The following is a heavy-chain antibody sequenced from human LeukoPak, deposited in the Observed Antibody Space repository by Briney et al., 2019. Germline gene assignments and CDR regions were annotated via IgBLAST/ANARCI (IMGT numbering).Heavy chain of an antibody. J-gene: IGHJ4*02. CDR1: GFTLSSYG. V-gene: IGHV3-23*01. CDR2: ISGSGGST. Sequence: PGGSLRLSCAASGFTLSSYGMSWVRQAPGKGLEWVSAISGSGGSTYYADSVKGRFTISRDNSKNTLYLQMNSLRAEDTAVYYRASQAPVVTAHFDYWGQGTLVTVSS. CDR3: ASQAPVVTAHFDY. D-gene: IGHD2-21*02.